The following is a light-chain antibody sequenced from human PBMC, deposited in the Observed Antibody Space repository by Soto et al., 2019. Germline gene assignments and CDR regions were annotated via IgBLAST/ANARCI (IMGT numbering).Light chain of an antibody. CDR3: QQSYSSPFT. CDR2: AAS. Sequence: DIQMTQSPSSLSASVGDRVTTTCRASQNIANYLNWYQQKPGKAPKLLIYAASSLQSGVPSRFSGSGSGTDFTLTISSLQPEDFATFYCQQSYSSPFTFGPGTKVDI. CDR1: QNIANY. J-gene: IGKJ3*01. V-gene: IGKV1-39*01.